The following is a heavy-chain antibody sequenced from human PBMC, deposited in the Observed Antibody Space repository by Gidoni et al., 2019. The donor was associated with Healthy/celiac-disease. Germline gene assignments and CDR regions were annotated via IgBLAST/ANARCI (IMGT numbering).Heavy chain of an antibody. Sequence: GRSLRLACAASGFTFSSYGMHWVRQAPGKGLEWVAVISYDGSNKYYADSVKGRFTISRDNSKNTLYLQMNSLRAEDTAVYYCAREGGWRVGASSDYWGQGTLVTVSS. D-gene: IGHD1-26*01. V-gene: IGHV3-30*03. CDR2: ISYDGSNK. J-gene: IGHJ4*02. CDR3: AREGGWRVGASSDY. CDR1: GFTFSSYG.